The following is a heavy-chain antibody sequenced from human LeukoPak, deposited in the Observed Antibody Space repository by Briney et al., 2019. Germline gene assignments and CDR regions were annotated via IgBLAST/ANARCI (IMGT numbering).Heavy chain of an antibody. J-gene: IGHJ3*02. CDR1: GFTFSSYA. D-gene: IGHD3-16*02. Sequence: RGSLRLSCAASGFTFSSYAMSWVRQAPGKGLEWVSAISTSGASTYYADSVKGPFTISRDNSKNTLYLQMNSLRAEDTAVYYCARVWGSYRAFDIWGQGTMVTVSS. V-gene: IGHV3-23*01. CDR3: ARVWGSYRAFDI. CDR2: ISTSGAST.